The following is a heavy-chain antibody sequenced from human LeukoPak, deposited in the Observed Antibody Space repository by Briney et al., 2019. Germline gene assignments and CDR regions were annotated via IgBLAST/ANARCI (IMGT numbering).Heavy chain of an antibody. CDR2: INAGNGNT. D-gene: IGHD3-10*01. Sequence: ASVKVSCKASGYTFTTYAIHWVRQAPGQRLEWMGWINAGNGNTRYSQEFQGRVTITRDTSASTAYMELSSLRSEDMAVYYCARGAKSASITMLRGVRGYYYMDVWGKGTTVTISS. CDR3: ARGAKSASITMLRGVRGYYYMDV. J-gene: IGHJ6*03. V-gene: IGHV1-3*03. CDR1: GYTFTTYA.